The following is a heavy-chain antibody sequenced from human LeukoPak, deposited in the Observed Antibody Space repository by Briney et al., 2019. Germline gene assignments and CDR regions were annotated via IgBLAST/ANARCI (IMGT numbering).Heavy chain of an antibody. D-gene: IGHD2-15*01. CDR3: ARDYCSGGTCYFTFDI. CDR2: VYSSGSA. J-gene: IGHJ3*02. V-gene: IGHV4-59*01. Sequence: SETLSLTCTVSGGSISGYYRSWVRQPPGKGLEWLGYVYSSGSANYSPSLESRLTISVDTSKNQFSLKLNSVTAADTAVYYCARDYCSGGTCYFTFDIWGQGTMVTVSS. CDR1: GGSISGYY.